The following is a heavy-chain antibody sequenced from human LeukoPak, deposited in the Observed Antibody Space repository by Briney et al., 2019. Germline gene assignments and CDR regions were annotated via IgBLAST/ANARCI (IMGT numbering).Heavy chain of an antibody. V-gene: IGHV4-30-2*01. Sequence: SQTLSLTCTVSGGSISSGGYYWSWIRQPPGKGLEWIGEINHSGSTNYNPSLKSRVTISVDTSKNQFSLKLSSVTAADTAVYYCARGRYSSSWSTSKAMLDYWGQGTLVTVSS. CDR1: GGSISSGGYY. CDR2: INHSGST. CDR3: ARGRYSSSWSTSKAMLDY. J-gene: IGHJ4*02. D-gene: IGHD6-13*01.